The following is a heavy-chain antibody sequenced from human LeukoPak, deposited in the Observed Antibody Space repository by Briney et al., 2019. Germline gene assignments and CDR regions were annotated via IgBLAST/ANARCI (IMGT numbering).Heavy chain of an antibody. V-gene: IGHV4-34*01. Sequence: SGTLSLTCAVYGGSFSGYYWSWIRQPPGKGLEWIGEINHSGSTNYNPSLKSRVTISVDTSKNQFSLKLSSVTAADTAVYYCARDYYGSGSYYKHYYGMDVWGKGTTVTVSS. CDR3: ARDYYGSGSYYKHYYGMDV. J-gene: IGHJ6*04. CDR2: INHSGST. D-gene: IGHD3-10*01. CDR1: GGSFSGYY.